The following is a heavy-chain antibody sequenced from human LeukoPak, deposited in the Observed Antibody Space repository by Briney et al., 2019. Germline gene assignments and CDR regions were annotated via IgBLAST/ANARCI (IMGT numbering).Heavy chain of an antibody. Sequence: PSETLSLTCTVSGGSISGYYWSWIRQPPGKGLEWIGYIYYSGSTYYNPSLKSRVTISVGTSKNQFSLELTSVTAADTAVYYCARDYGDSRNYNWFDPWGQGTLVTVSS. CDR1: GGSISGYY. CDR2: IYYSGST. CDR3: ARDYGDSRNYNWFDP. J-gene: IGHJ5*02. V-gene: IGHV4-59*12. D-gene: IGHD4-17*01.